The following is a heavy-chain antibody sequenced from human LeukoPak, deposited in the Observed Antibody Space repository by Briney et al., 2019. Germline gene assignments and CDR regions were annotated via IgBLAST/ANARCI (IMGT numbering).Heavy chain of an antibody. D-gene: IGHD3-3*01. CDR3: AKVLIRGGVIYYMDV. CDR1: GFTFSSYA. CDR2: ISGSGANT. V-gene: IGHV3-23*01. Sequence: PGGSLRLSCAASGFTFSSYAMSWVRQAPGKGLEWVSSISGSGANTYYADSVKGRFTISRDNSKNTLYLQMNSLRAEDTAVYYCAKVLIRGGVIYYMDVWGKGTTVTVSS. J-gene: IGHJ6*03.